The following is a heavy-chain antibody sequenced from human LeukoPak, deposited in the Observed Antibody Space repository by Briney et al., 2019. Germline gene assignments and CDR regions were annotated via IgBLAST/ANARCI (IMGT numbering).Heavy chain of an antibody. J-gene: IGHJ4*02. CDR1: GFTFSSYS. CDR2: ISSSSSTI. D-gene: IGHD6-13*01. V-gene: IGHV3-48*04. Sequence: AGGSLRLSCAASGFTFSSYSMNWVRQAPGKGLEWVSYISSSSSTIYYADSVKGRFTISRDNAKNSLYLQMNSLRAEDTAVYYCARDGSLRAGVYSSSFDYWGQGTLVTVSS. CDR3: ARDGSLRAGVYSSSFDY.